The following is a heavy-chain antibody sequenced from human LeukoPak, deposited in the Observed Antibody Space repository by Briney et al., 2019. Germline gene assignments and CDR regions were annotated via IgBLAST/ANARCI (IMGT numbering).Heavy chain of an antibody. D-gene: IGHD5-18*01. CDR2: IYHSGST. CDR3: ARRAWIQLWSGSYYFDY. Sequence: GSLRLSCAASGFTFSSYAMSWIRQPPGKGLEWIGSIYHSGSTYYNPSLKSRVTISVDTSKNQFSLKLSSVTAADTAVYYCARRAWIQLWSGSYYFDYWGQGTLVTVSS. CDR1: GFTFSSYA. V-gene: IGHV4-38-2*01. J-gene: IGHJ4*02.